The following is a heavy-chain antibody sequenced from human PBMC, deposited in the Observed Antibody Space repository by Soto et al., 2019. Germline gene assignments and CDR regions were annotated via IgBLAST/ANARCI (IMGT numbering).Heavy chain of an antibody. Sequence: QITLKESGPTLVKPTQTLTLICTFSGFSLSTSGVGVSWIRQPPGKALEWLALIYWDDDKRYSPFLKSRLTTXTXXSKNQVVLTMTTMDPVDTATYYCAHKGGRGAGMDVWGQGTTVTVSS. CDR3: AHKGGRGAGMDV. D-gene: IGHD2-15*01. CDR2: IYWDDDK. J-gene: IGHJ6*02. CDR1: GFSLSTSGVG. V-gene: IGHV2-5*02.